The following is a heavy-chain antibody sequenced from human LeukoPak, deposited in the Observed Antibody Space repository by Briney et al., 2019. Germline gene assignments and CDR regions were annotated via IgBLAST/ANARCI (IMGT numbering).Heavy chain of an antibody. D-gene: IGHD6-13*01. CDR2: ITTRSSYI. V-gene: IGHV3-21*01. Sequence: GVSLRLSCAASGFTFSSYSMNWVRQAPGKGLEWVSSITTRSSYIYYADSVKGRFTISRDDAKSSLYLQMSSLRAEDTAVYYCARDPAAAGSVWLDPWGQGILVTVSS. J-gene: IGHJ5*02. CDR1: GFTFSSYS. CDR3: ARDPAAAGSVWLDP.